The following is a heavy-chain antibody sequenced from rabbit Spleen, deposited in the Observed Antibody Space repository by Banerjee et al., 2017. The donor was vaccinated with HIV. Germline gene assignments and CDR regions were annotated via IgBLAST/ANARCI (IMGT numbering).Heavy chain of an antibody. CDR3: ARDTSSSFSSYGMDL. J-gene: IGHJ6*01. V-gene: IGHV1S40*01. CDR1: GVSFSGSSY. CDR2: IETGGSGFT. Sequence: QSLEESGGDLVKPGASLALTCTASGVSFSGSSYMCWVRQAPGKGLEWIACIETGGSGFTYFASWAKGRFTCSKTSSTTVTLQLTRLTAADTATYFCARDTSSSFSSYGMDLWGPGTLVTVS. D-gene: IGHD1-1*01.